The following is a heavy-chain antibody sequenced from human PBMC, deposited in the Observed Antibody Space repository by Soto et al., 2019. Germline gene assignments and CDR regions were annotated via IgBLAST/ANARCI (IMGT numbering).Heavy chain of an antibody. CDR3: ARESGRYFRGYYYYYGMDV. Sequence: QVQLVQSGAEVKKPGASVKVSCKASGYTFTSYGISWVRQAPGQGLEWMGWISAYNGNTNYAQKLQGRVTMTTDTSTSKAYMELRSLRSDDTAVYYCARESGRYFRGYYYYYGMDVWGQGTTVTVSS. CDR1: GYTFTSYG. D-gene: IGHD1-26*01. J-gene: IGHJ6*02. V-gene: IGHV1-18*01. CDR2: ISAYNGNT.